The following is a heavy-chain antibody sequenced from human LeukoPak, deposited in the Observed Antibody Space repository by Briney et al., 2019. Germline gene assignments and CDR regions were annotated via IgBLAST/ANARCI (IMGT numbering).Heavy chain of an antibody. CDR1: GGSISSSSYY. D-gene: IGHD3-3*01. J-gene: IGHJ5*02. V-gene: IGHV4-39*07. CDR3: ARVRAPRIFGVVNWFDP. Sequence: ESSETLSPTCTVSGGSISSSSYYWGWIRQPPGKGLEWIGSIYYSGSTNYNPSLKSRVTISVDTSKNQFSLKLSSVTAADTAVYYCARVRAPRIFGVVNWFDPWGQGTLVTVSS. CDR2: IYYSGST.